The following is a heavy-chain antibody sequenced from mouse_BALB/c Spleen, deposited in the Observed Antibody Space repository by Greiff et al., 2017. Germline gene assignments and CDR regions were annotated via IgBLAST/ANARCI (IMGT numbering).Heavy chain of an antibody. V-gene: IGHV14-3*02. CDR2: IDPANGNT. CDR3: AMFYGSMDY. J-gene: IGHJ4*01. D-gene: IGHD2-2*01. Sequence: EVKLQESGAELVKPGASVKLSCTASGFNIKDTYMHWVKQRPEQGLEWIGRIDPANGNTKYDPKFQGKATITADTSSNTAYLQLSSLTSEDTAVYYCAMFYGSMDYWGQGTSVTVSS. CDR1: GFNIKDTY.